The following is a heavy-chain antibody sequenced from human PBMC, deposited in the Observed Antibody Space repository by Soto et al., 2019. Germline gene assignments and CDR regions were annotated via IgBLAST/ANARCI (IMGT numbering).Heavy chain of an antibody. V-gene: IGHV3-23*01. Sequence: PGGSLRLSCEVSGFTFRPYAITWVRQAAGKGLEWVSVISGSGGSTYYADSVKGRFTISRDNSKNTLYLQMNSLRAEDTAVYYCAKAADYYDTSGPSNWFDPWGQGTLVTVSS. CDR3: AKAADYYDTSGPSNWFDP. CDR2: ISGSGGST. D-gene: IGHD3-22*01. J-gene: IGHJ5*02. CDR1: GFTFRPYA.